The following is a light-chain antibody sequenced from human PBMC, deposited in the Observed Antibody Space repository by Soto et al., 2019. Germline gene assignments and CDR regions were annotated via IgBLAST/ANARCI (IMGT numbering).Light chain of an antibody. CDR2: GAS. V-gene: IGKV3-20*01. CDR3: QQYRSSPPLP. Sequence: EIVLTQSPGTLSLSPGERATLSCRASQSVSSSYLAWYQQKPGQAPRLLIYGASSRATGIPDRFSGSGSGTDFTLTISRLEPEDFAVYYCQQYRSSPPLPFGGGTKVDIK. J-gene: IGKJ4*01. CDR1: QSVSSSY.